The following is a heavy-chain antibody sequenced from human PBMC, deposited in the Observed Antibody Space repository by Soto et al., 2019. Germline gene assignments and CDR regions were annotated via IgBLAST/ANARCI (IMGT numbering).Heavy chain of an antibody. CDR2: ISSNGVST. J-gene: IGHJ4*02. V-gene: IGHV3-64D*06. Sequence: GESLKISCSVFGFTFSNYAMHWVRQAPEKGLEYVSSISSNGVSTYYADSVKGRFTISRDNSKSTLYLQMSSLRPEDTAVYYCVKDRWVDYWGQGALVTVSS. CDR1: GFTFSNYA. D-gene: IGHD1-26*01. CDR3: VKDRWVDY.